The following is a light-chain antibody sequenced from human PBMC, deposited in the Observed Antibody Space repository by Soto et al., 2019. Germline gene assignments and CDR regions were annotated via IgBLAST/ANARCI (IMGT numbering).Light chain of an antibody. V-gene: IGLV2-14*01. CDR2: DVN. CDR3: SSYTSSSTVV. Sequence: QSVLTQPASVSGSPRQSITISCTGTSSDVGGYNYVSWYQQHPGKAPKLIIYDVNNRPSGVSNRFSGSKSGNTASLTISGLQAEDEADYYCSSYTSSSTVVFGGGTKLTVL. J-gene: IGLJ2*01. CDR1: SSDVGGYNY.